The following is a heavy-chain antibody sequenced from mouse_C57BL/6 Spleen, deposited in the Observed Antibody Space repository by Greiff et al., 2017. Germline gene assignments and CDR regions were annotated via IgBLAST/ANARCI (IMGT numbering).Heavy chain of an antibody. Sequence: QVQLQQSGAELVRPGTSVKVSCKASGYAFTNYLIEWVKQRPGQGLEWIGVINPGSGGTNYNEKFKGKATLTADKSSSTADMQLSSLTSEDPAVYFCARPTRTGCFAYWGQGTLVTVSA. CDR1: GYAFTNYL. J-gene: IGHJ3*01. CDR2: INPGSGGT. V-gene: IGHV1-54*01. CDR3: ARPTRTGCFAY. D-gene: IGHD4-1*01.